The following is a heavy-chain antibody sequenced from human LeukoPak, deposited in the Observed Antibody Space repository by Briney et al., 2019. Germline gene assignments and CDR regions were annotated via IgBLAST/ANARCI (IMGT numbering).Heavy chain of an antibody. CDR3: ARDRFAGGDAFDI. CDR2: INPTGGST. Sequence: ASVKVSCKASGYTFTIYYMHWVRQAPGQGLEWMGIINPTGGSTNYAQKFQGRVTMTRDTSTSTVYMELSSLRSEDTAVYYCARDRFAGGDAFDIWGQGTMVTVSS. CDR1: GYTFTIYY. J-gene: IGHJ3*02. D-gene: IGHD3-16*01. V-gene: IGHV1-46*01.